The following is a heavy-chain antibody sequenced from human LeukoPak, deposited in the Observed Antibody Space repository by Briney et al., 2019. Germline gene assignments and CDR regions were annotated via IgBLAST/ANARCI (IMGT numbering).Heavy chain of an antibody. D-gene: IGHD3-10*01. J-gene: IGHJ3*02. CDR2: INSDVSST. V-gene: IGHV3-74*01. CDR3: ARVRFGDYHALDAFDI. CDR1: EFTFSSYW. Sequence: GGSLRLSCAASEFTFSSYWMHWVRQAPGKGLVWVSRINSDVSSTSYADSVKGRFTISRDNAKNTLYLQMNSLRAEDTAVYYCARVRFGDYHALDAFDIWGQGTMVTVSS.